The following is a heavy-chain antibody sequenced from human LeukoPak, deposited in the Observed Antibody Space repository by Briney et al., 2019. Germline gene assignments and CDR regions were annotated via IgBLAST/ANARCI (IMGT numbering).Heavy chain of an antibody. CDR3: AATIKRDYGDTVLNY. CDR2: MHNGVHT. V-gene: IGHV4-59*01. J-gene: IGHJ4*01. CDR1: GDSISSYY. Sequence: SETLSLTCTVPGDSISSYYWSWIRQPPGKGLEWIAYMHNGVHTNYNPSLKSRVTISGDTSKNQFSLKLTSVTAADTAVYFCAATIKRDYGDTVLNYWGHGTLVTVSS. D-gene: IGHD4/OR15-4a*01.